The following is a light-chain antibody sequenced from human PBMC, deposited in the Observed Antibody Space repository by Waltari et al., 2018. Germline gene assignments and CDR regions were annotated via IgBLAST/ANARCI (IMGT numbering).Light chain of an antibody. CDR1: QGDRDD. V-gene: IGKV1-33*01. CDR3: QQYDKLPLG. CDR2: EAS. J-gene: IGKJ3*01. Sequence: TCHASQGDRDDLNWYQQKPGKAPKLLIYEASKSETGVPSRCSGSGSGTDFTVTISSLQPEAIATYYSQQYDKLPLGFGPGTKGDIK.